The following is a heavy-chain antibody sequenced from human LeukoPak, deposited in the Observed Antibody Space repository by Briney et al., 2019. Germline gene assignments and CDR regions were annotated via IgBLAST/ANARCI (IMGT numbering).Heavy chain of an antibody. J-gene: IGHJ4*02. D-gene: IGHD3-22*01. Sequence: ASVKVSCKASGYTFTAYYMHWVRQAPGQGLEWMGWINPNTGDTNYAQKFQGRVTMTRDTSISTAYMELSRLRSDDTAVYYCARAEDYYDSSGYYVRYWGQGTLVTVSS. CDR1: GYTFTAYY. CDR3: ARAEDYYDSSGYYVRY. V-gene: IGHV1-2*02. CDR2: INPNTGDT.